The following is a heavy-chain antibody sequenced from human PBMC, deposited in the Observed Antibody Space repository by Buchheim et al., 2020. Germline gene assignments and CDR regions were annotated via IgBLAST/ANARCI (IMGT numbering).Heavy chain of an antibody. CDR3: ARHYDHQTIHFDY. CDR1: GGSISSYY. Sequence: QVQLQESGPGLVKPSETLSLTCTVSGGSISSYYWSWIRQPPGKGLEWIGYIYYSGSTNYNPSLKSRVTISVDTSKNQFSLKLSSVTAADTAVYYCARHYDHQTIHFDYWGQGTL. J-gene: IGHJ4*02. CDR2: IYYSGST. V-gene: IGHV4-59*08. D-gene: IGHD3-3*01.